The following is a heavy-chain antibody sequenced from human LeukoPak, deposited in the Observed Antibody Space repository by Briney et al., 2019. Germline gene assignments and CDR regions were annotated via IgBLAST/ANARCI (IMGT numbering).Heavy chain of an antibody. CDR2: IYYSGST. CDR3: ARRNYDISSSYYFDY. CDR1: GGSISSYY. J-gene: IGHJ4*02. Sequence: SETPSLTCTVSGGSISSYYWSWIRQPPGKGPEWIGYIYYSGSTNYNPSLKSRVTISVDTSKNQFSLKLSSVTAADTAVYYCARRNYDISSSYYFDYWGQGTLVTVSS. V-gene: IGHV4-59*08. D-gene: IGHD3-9*01.